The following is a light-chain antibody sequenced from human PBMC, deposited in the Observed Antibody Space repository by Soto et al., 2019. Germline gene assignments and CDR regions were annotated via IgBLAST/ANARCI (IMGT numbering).Light chain of an antibody. CDR3: SSYKSSSNLV. CDR2: EVS. CDR1: SSDVGGYNY. Sequence: QSVLTQPASVSGSPGQSITIPCTGTSSDVGGYNYVSWYQQHPGKAPKLMIYEVSNRPSGVSNRFSGSKSGNTASLTISGLQAEDEADYYCSSYKSSSNLVFGTGTKVTVL. V-gene: IGLV2-14*01. J-gene: IGLJ1*01.